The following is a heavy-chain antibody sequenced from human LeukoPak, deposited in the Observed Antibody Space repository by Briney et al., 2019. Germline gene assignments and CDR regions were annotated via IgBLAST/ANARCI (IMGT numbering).Heavy chain of an antibody. D-gene: IGHD3-3*01. J-gene: IGHJ4*02. CDR2: INGIESYT. Sequence: PGGSLRLSCAASGFTFRDHWMHWIRQVPGKELVWISHINGIESYTNYADSVKGRFSISRDNAKNTLYLQMTSLRAEDTAVYYCARGPSNTSGFADFWGQGTLVTVSS. CDR3: ARGPSNTSGFADF. CDR1: GFTFRDHW. V-gene: IGHV3-74*01.